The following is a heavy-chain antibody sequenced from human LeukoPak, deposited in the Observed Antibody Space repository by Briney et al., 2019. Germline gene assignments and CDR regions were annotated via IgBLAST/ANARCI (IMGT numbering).Heavy chain of an antibody. CDR2: IYYSGST. Sequence: PSETLSLTCTVSGGSISSSSYYWGWIRQPPGKGLEWIGSIYYSGSTYYNPSLKSRVTKSVDTSKNQFSLKLSSVAAADTAVYYCASISSTSGHDAFDIWGQGTMVTVSS. J-gene: IGHJ3*02. CDR1: GGSISSSSYY. D-gene: IGHD2-2*01. CDR3: ASISSTSGHDAFDI. V-gene: IGHV4-39*07.